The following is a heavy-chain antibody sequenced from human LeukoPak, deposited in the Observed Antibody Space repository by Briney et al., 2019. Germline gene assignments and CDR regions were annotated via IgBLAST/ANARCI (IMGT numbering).Heavy chain of an antibody. CDR3: AKTSYDYVWGTFIDY. D-gene: IGHD3-16*01. V-gene: IGHV3-23*01. Sequence: PGGSLRPSCAASGFTFSSYAMSWVRQAPGKGLEWVSAISGSGGSTYYADSVKGRFTISRDNSKNTLYLQMNSLRAEDTAVYYCAKTSYDYVWGTFIDYWGQGTLVTVSS. CDR2: ISGSGGST. J-gene: IGHJ4*02. CDR1: GFTFSSYA.